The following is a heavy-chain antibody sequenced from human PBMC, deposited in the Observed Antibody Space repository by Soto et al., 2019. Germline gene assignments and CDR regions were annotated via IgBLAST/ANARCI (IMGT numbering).Heavy chain of an antibody. CDR1: GFTFSSYG. Sequence: PGGSLRLSCAASGFTFSSYGMHWVRQAPGKGLEWVAVISYDGSNKYYADSVKGRFTISRDNSKNTLYLQMNSLRAEDTAVYYCATGTFNFDSWGQGTLVTVSS. J-gene: IGHJ4*02. V-gene: IGHV3-30*03. CDR2: ISYDGSNK. CDR3: ATGTFNFDS.